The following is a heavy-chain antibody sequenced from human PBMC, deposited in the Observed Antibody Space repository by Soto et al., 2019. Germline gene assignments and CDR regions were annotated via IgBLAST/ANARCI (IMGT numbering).Heavy chain of an antibody. CDR2: INHSGST. CDR3: ARASPHCLSSSRSMDV. D-gene: IGHD6-13*01. V-gene: IGHV4-34*01. CDR1: GGSFSGYY. J-gene: IGHJ6*04. Sequence: SETLSLTCAVYGGSFSGYYWSWIRQPPGKGLEWIGEINHSGSTNYNPSLKSRVTISVDTSKNQFSLKLSSVTAADTAVYYCARASPHCLSSSRSMDVWGKGTTVTV.